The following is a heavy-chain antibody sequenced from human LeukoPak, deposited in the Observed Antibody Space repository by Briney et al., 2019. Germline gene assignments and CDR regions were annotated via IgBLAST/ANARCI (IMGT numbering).Heavy chain of an antibody. CDR3: ARQVVYYDILTGFPGMDV. D-gene: IGHD3-9*01. Sequence: GESLKISCKGSGYSFTSYWIGWVRQLPGKGLEWMGIIYLGDSDTRYSPSFQGQVTISADKSISTAYLQWSSLKASDTAMYYCARQVVYYDILTGFPGMDVWGQGTTVTVSS. V-gene: IGHV5-51*01. J-gene: IGHJ6*02. CDR1: GYSFTSYW. CDR2: IYLGDSDT.